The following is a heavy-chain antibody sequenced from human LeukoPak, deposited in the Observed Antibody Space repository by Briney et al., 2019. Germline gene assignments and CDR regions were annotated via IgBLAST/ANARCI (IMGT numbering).Heavy chain of an antibody. J-gene: IGHJ5*02. D-gene: IGHD5-12*01. Sequence: GRSLRLSCAASGFSFSNYEMNWVRQAPGQGLGWISYITASSTTIYYADSVKGRFTISRDNAKNSLYLQMNGLRGEDTAVYYRAKGPGARGHFNWFDPWGQGTLVTVSS. CDR3: AKGPGARGHFNWFDP. CDR1: GFSFSNYE. CDR2: ITASSTTI. V-gene: IGHV3-48*03.